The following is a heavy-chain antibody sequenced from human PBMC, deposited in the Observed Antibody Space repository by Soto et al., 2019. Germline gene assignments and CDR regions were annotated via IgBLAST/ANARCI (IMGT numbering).Heavy chain of an antibody. Sequence: ASVKVSCKASGYTFTSYAMHWVRQAPGQRLEWMGWINAGNGNTKYSQKFQGRVTITRDTSASTAYMELSSLSSEDTAVYYCARVGPVEYGDYSRGMDVWGQGTTVTVSS. CDR3: ARVGPVEYGDYSRGMDV. J-gene: IGHJ6*02. V-gene: IGHV1-3*01. D-gene: IGHD4-17*01. CDR1: GYTFTSYA. CDR2: INAGNGNT.